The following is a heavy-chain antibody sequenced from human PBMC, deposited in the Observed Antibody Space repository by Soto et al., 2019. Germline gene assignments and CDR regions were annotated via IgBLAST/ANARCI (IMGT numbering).Heavy chain of an antibody. CDR2: IIPIFGTA. V-gene: IGHV1-69*01. Sequence: QAQLEQSGGEVKKPGSSVKVSCKASRVAFSKFIVTWVRQAPGLGLEWVGGIIPIFGTANYAQKFQGRVTITADESTSTSYMELSSLRSEDTAVYYCARDGRSSYSSGWYYFDYWGQGTLVTVSS. CDR3: ARDGRSSYSSGWYYFDY. D-gene: IGHD6-19*01. CDR1: RVAFSKFI. J-gene: IGHJ4*02.